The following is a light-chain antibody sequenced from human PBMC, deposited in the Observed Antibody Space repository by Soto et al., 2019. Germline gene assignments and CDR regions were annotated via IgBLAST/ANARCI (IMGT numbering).Light chain of an antibody. CDR2: EVS. J-gene: IGLJ2*01. Sequence: QAVVTQPPSASGSPGQSVTISCTGTSSDVGSYNYVSWYQEYPGKAPKLMIYEVSKRPSGVPDRFSGSKSGNTASLTVSGLQPEDEADYYCSSYAGSNNFWVFGGGTKLTVL. CDR3: SSYAGSNNFWV. V-gene: IGLV2-8*01. CDR1: SSDVGSYNY.